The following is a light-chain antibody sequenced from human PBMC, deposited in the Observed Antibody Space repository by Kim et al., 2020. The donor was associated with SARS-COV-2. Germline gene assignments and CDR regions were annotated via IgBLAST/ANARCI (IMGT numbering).Light chain of an antibody. CDR2: GAS. V-gene: IGKV3-15*01. CDR1: QSISSN. J-gene: IGKJ1*01. CDR3: QQYNDWPWT. Sequence: EIVMTQSPATLSVSPGERVTLSCRASQSISSNLGWYQQKPGQAPRLLIYGASTRATGIPARFSGIGSGTEFTLTISSLQSEDFAVYCCQQYNDWPWTFGQGTKVDIK.